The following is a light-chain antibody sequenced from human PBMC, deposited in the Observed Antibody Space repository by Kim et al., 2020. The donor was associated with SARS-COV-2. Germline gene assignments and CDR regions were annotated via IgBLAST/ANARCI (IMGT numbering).Light chain of an antibody. CDR1: PSVSSNY. V-gene: IGKV3-20*01. CDR3: QKYGRSTVT. J-gene: IGKJ1*01. Sequence: EIVLTQSPGTLSLSPGERPTLSCRASPSVSSNYLSWYQQKPGQAPRLLIFGASRRATGIPDRFSGSGSGTDFTLTISRLETEDFAVYYCQKYGRSTVTFGQGTKVDIK. CDR2: GAS.